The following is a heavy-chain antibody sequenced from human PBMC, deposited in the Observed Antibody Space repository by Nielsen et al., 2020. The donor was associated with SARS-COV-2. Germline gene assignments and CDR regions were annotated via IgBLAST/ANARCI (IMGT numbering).Heavy chain of an antibody. Sequence: SETLSLTCSVSGDSISGYYWSWIRQPPGRGLEWIGYIYYSGTTNYNPSLKSRVTMSIDMSKNQVSLKLSSVTAADTAMYYCARHNLAVAGTQYGMDVWGQGTTVTVSS. J-gene: IGHJ6*02. V-gene: IGHV4-59*08. CDR1: GDSISGYY. D-gene: IGHD6-19*01. CDR2: IYYSGTT. CDR3: ARHNLAVAGTQYGMDV.